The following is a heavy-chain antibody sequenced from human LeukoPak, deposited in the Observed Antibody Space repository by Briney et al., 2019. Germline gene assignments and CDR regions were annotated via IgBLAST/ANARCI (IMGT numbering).Heavy chain of an antibody. CDR1: GGSFSGYY. CDR2: INHSGST. D-gene: IGHD2-21*02. Sequence: PSETLSLTCAVYGGSFSGYYWSWIRQPPGKGLEWIGEINHSGSTNYNPSLKSRVTISVDTSKNQFSLKLSSVTAADTAVYHCARGKGDSQPYYFDYWGQGTLVTVSS. V-gene: IGHV4-34*01. CDR3: ARGKGDSQPYYFDY. J-gene: IGHJ4*02.